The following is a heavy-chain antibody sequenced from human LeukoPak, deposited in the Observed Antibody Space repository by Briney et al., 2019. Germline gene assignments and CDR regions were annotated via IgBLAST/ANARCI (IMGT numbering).Heavy chain of an antibody. V-gene: IGHV1-2*06. CDR2: INPNSGGT. J-gene: IGHJ4*02. CDR1: EYTFTGYY. D-gene: IGHD2-15*01. Sequence: ASVKVSCKASEYTFTGYYMHWVRQAPGQGLEWMGRINPNSGGTNYAQKFQGRVTMTRDTSISTAYMELSRLKSDDTAVYYCARNPCGGGTCYNDYWGQGTLVTVSS. CDR3: ARNPCGGGTCYNDY.